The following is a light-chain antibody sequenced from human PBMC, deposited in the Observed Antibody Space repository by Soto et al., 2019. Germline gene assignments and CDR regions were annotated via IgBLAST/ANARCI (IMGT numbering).Light chain of an antibody. CDR3: SSYTSKSSLI. CDR2: EVR. V-gene: IGLV2-14*01. J-gene: IGLJ2*01. CDR1: IRDVGAYNL. Sequence: QSVLTQPASVSGSPGQSITISCAGTIRDVGAYNLVSWYQQHPGRAPQLIIYEVRNRPSGISFRFSGSKSGNTASLTISGRQAEDEADYDCSSYTSKSSLIFGGGTKLTVL.